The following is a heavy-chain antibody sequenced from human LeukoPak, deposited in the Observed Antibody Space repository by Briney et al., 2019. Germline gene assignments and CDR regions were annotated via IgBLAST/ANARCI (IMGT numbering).Heavy chain of an antibody. CDR2: IGASGEST. J-gene: IGHJ3*01. D-gene: IGHD5-24*01. Sequence: PGGSLRLSCAASGFTFSVAAMTWVRQAPGKGLEWVSLIGASGESTYYADSVKGRFTISRDNSKNTLSLQMNSLRVEDTATYLCAKDIQLSTWGLGTMVTVSS. CDR3: AKDIQLST. V-gene: IGHV3-23*01. CDR1: GFTFSVAA.